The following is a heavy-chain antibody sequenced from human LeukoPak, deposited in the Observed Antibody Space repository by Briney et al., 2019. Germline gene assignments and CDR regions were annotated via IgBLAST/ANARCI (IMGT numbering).Heavy chain of an antibody. Sequence: ASVKVSCKASGYTFTGYYMHWVRQAPGQGLKWMGRINPNSGGTNYAQKFQGRVTMTRDTSISTAYMELSRLRPDDTAVYYCARAPIKYSGYDFGYWGQGTLVTVSS. CDR2: INPNSGGT. J-gene: IGHJ4*02. V-gene: IGHV1-2*06. D-gene: IGHD5-12*01. CDR1: GYTFTGYY. CDR3: ARAPIKYSGYDFGY.